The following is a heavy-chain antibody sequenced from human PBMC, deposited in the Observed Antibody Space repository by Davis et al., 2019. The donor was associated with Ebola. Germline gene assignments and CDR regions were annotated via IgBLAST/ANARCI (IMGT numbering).Heavy chain of an antibody. Sequence: GESLKISCAASGFTFSSYAMSWVRQAPGKGLEWVSAISGSGGSTYYADSMKGRFTISRDNGKNSLYLQINSLRVEDTAVYYCAKGGYCRGGSCPIPPLEYWGQGTLATVSS. CDR1: GFTFSSYA. V-gene: IGHV3-23*01. CDR3: AKGGYCRGGSCPIPPLEY. D-gene: IGHD2-15*01. CDR2: ISGSGGST. J-gene: IGHJ4*02.